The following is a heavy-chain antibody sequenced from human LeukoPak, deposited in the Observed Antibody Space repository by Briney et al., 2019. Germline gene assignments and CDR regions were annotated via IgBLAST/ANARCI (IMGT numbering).Heavy chain of an antibody. CDR2: ISSSSSTI. CDR3: VGSSGWWGFDY. J-gene: IGHJ4*02. Sequence: GGSLRLSCAASGFTFSSYSMNWVRQAPGKGLEWVSYISSSSSTIYYADSVKGRFTISRDNAKNTLYLQMNSLRAEDTALYHCVGSSGWWGFDYWGQGTLVTVSS. D-gene: IGHD6-19*01. CDR1: GFTFSSYS. V-gene: IGHV3-48*04.